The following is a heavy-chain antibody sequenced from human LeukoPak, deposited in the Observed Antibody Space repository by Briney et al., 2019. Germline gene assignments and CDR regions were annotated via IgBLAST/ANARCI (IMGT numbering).Heavy chain of an antibody. J-gene: IGHJ6*03. Sequence: SVKVSCKASGGTFSSYAISWVRQAPGQGLEWMGGIIPIFGTANYAQKFQGRVTITADESTSTAYMELSSLRAEDTALYFCARGGYSYGYAGVSPHYMAIWGKGTMVTVSS. V-gene: IGHV1-69*13. CDR1: GGTFSSYA. CDR2: IIPIFGTA. D-gene: IGHD5-18*01. CDR3: ARGGYSYGYAGVSPHYMAI.